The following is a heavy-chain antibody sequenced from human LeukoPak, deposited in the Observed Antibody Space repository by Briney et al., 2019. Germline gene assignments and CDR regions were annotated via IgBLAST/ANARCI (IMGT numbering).Heavy chain of an antibody. D-gene: IGHD3-10*01. V-gene: IGHV4-61*01. CDR1: GGSVNSGNYY. CDR2: IYYSGST. Sequence: SETLSLTCTVSGGSVNSGNYYWSWIRQPPGKGLEWIGEIYYSGSTNYNPSLKSRVTISPDTSKSQFSLKVSSVTAADPAVYYCARRGGSGRSFDSWGQGTLVTVSS. J-gene: IGHJ4*02. CDR3: ARRGGSGRSFDS.